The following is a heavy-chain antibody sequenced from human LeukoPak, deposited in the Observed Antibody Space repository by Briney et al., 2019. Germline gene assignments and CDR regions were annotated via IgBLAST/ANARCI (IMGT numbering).Heavy chain of an antibody. Sequence: PGRSLRLSCAASGFTFSSYAMNWVRQAPGKGLEWVSSISGSGGKTYYTDSVKGRFTISRDNSKNTLFLQMNSLRAEDTAVYYCAKTYGATVFGMVTKIIDYWGQGTLVTVSS. J-gene: IGHJ4*02. CDR1: GFTFSSYA. V-gene: IGHV3-23*01. CDR2: ISGSGGKT. CDR3: AKTYGATVFGMVTKIIDY. D-gene: IGHD3-3*01.